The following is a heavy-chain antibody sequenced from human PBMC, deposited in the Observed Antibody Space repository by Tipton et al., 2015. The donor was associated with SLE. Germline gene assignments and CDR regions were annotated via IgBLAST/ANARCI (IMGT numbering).Heavy chain of an antibody. Sequence: TLSLTCNVSGGSISSHYWSWIRQPPGKGLEWIGYIYYSGSTNYNPSLKSRVTISVDTAKNQFSLKLSSVTAADTAVYYCARAPYNAFDIWGQGTMVTVSS. V-gene: IGHV4-59*11. CDR3: ARAPYNAFDI. D-gene: IGHD2-21*01. CDR1: GGSISSHY. J-gene: IGHJ3*02. CDR2: IYYSGST.